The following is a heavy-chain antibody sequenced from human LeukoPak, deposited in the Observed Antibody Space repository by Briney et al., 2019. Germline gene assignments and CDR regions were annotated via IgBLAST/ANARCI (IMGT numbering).Heavy chain of an antibody. CDR1: GGSISSHY. J-gene: IGHJ4*02. Sequence: SSETLSLTCTVSGGSISSHYWSWIRQPPGKGLEWIGYIYYSGSTNYNPSLKSRVTISVDTSKNQFSLKLSSVTAADTAVYYCARESYDILTAYYNQFDYWGPGTLVTVSS. CDR3: ARESYDILTAYYNQFDY. CDR2: IYYSGST. D-gene: IGHD3-9*01. V-gene: IGHV4-59*11.